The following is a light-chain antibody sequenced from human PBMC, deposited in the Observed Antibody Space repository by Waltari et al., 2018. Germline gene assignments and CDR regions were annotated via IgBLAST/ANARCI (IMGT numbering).Light chain of an antibody. Sequence: QSALTQPASVSGSPGRSITISCTGTSSDVGAYDYISWYQQLPGKAPKLLLYQVTYRPSWVPDRFPGSKSGNMASLTIAGLQADDDADYYCTSYTTSSTLVFGTGTKVTVL. CDR2: QVT. CDR1: SSDVGAYDY. V-gene: IGLV2-14*01. CDR3: TSYTTSSTLV. J-gene: IGLJ1*01.